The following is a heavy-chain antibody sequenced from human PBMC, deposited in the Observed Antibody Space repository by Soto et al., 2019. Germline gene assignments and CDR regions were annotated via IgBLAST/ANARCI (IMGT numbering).Heavy chain of an antibody. J-gene: IGHJ3*02. V-gene: IGHV4-38-2*01. CDR2: IYHTGTT. CDR1: GDSIISIYH. D-gene: IGHD1-26*01. CDR3: ARVRPVGAKAFDI. Sequence: SETLSLTCAVSGDSIISIYHWAWIRQPPGRGLEWIASIYHTGTTYYTPSLRSRVTISVDTSKNQFSLKLSSVTAADTAVYYCARVRPVGAKAFDIWGQGTMVTVSS.